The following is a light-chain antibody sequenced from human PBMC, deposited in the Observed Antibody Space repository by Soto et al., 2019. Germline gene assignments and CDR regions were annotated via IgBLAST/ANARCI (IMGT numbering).Light chain of an antibody. J-gene: IGKJ2*01. CDR3: YADTAFLLSR. CDR1: QSVSSN. Sequence: ERATLSCRASQSVSSNLAWYQVEPGQAARLLIYGASTRATAMPARFSGSGSGTEFTLTISSLLPAEDAIRYWYADTAFLLSRFG. CDR2: GAS. V-gene: IGKV3-15*01.